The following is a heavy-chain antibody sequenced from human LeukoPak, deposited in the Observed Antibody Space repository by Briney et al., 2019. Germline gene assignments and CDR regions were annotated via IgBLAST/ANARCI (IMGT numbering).Heavy chain of an antibody. V-gene: IGHV4-59*01. CDR3: ARGQGYSYGYEWFDP. Sequence: SETLSLTCAVYGGSFSGYYWSWIRQPPGKGLEFIGYIYYSGDTNCNPSLRSRVTISVDRSKNQFSLKLSSVTAADTAVYYCARGQGYSYGYEWFDPWGQGTLVTVSS. CDR1: GGSFSGYY. D-gene: IGHD5-18*01. CDR2: IYYSGDT. J-gene: IGHJ5*02.